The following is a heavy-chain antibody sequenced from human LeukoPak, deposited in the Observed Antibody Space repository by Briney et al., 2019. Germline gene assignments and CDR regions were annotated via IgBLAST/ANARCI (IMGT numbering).Heavy chain of an antibody. Sequence: SETLSLTCTVSGGSISSSSYYWGWIRQPPGKGLEWIGSIYYSGSTYYNPPLKSRVTISVDTSKNQFSLKLSSVTAADTAVYYCARDLPYYGSGRLFDYWGRGTLVTVSS. CDR3: ARDLPYYGSGRLFDY. CDR2: IYYSGST. CDR1: GGSISSSSYY. D-gene: IGHD3-10*01. J-gene: IGHJ4*02. V-gene: IGHV4-39*07.